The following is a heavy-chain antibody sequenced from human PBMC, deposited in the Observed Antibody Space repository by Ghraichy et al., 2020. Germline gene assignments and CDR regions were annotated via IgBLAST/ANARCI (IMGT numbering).Heavy chain of an antibody. J-gene: IGHJ6*02. CDR3: ARLVISYYYYYGMDV. V-gene: IGHV1-46*01. CDR1: GYTFTSYY. Sequence: ASVKVSCKASGYTFTSYYMHWVRQAPGQGLEWMGIINPSGGSTSYAQKFQGRVTMTRDTSTSTVYMELSSLRSEDTAVYYCARLVISYYYYYGMDVWGQGTTVTVSS. CDR2: INPSGGST. D-gene: IGHD3-10*01.